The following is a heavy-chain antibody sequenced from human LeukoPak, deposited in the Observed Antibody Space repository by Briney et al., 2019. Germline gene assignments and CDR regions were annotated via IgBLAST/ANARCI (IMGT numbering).Heavy chain of an antibody. J-gene: IGHJ4*02. CDR1: GGSVSSGSYY. Sequence: PSETLSLTCAVSGGSVSSGSYYWSWIRQPPGKGLEWIGYIYYSGSTNYNPSLKSRVTISVDTSKNQFSLKLSSVTAADTAVYYCARNLPGFAFDYWGQGTLVTVSS. CDR2: IYYSGST. CDR3: ARNLPGFAFDY. V-gene: IGHV4-61*01.